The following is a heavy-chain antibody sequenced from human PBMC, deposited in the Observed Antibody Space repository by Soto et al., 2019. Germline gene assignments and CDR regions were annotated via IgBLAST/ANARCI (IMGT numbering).Heavy chain of an antibody. J-gene: IGHJ4*02. Sequence: SETLSLTCTVSGGSISSSNYYWGWIRQPPGKGLEWIGSIYYSGSTYYNPSLKSRVTMTRDTSIATAYMELNSLTSEDTAVYYCARSPRNWGFDYWGQGTLVTVS. V-gene: IGHV4-39*07. CDR1: GGSISSSNYY. D-gene: IGHD7-27*01. CDR2: IYYSGST. CDR3: ARSPRNWGFDY.